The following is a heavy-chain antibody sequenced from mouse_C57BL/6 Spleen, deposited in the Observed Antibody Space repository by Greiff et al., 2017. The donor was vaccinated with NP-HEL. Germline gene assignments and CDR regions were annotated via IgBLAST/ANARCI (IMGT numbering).Heavy chain of an antibody. CDR3: ARHDLITTVVAPYFDY. J-gene: IGHJ2*01. CDR1: GYTFTEYT. D-gene: IGHD1-1*01. CDR2: FYPGSGSI. Sequence: QVQLKESGAELVKPGASVKLSCKASGYTFTEYTIHWVKQRSGQGLEWIGWFYPGSGSIKYNEKFKDKATLTADKSSSTVYMELSRLTSEDSAVYFCARHDLITTVVAPYFDYWGQGTTLTVSS. V-gene: IGHV1-62-2*01.